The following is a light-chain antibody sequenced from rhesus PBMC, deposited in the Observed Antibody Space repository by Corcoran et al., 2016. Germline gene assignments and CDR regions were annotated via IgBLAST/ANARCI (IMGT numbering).Light chain of an antibody. Sequence: DIQMTQSPSSLSASVGDTVTITCRASQSVSNWLDWYQQKPGKAPKLLIYKASSFQSGVPSRFSGSVSGTDFTLTIRSLQPEEFATYYCLQYASSPYSFGQGTKVDI. CDR2: KAS. J-gene: IGKJ2*01. CDR3: LQYASSPYS. CDR1: QSVSNW. V-gene: IGKV1-22*01.